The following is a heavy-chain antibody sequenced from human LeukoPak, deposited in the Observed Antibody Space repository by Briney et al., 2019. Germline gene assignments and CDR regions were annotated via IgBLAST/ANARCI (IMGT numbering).Heavy chain of an antibody. Sequence: LGESLKISCKGSGYIFTNYWIGWVRQMPGEGLEWMGIIYPGDFDTRYSPSFEGRVTISAEKSISTAYLQWSSLKASDTAIYYCARRVTFGGSIVAAFDIWGQGTMVTVSS. CDR3: ARRVTFGGSIVAAFDI. CDR1: GYIFTNYW. V-gene: IGHV5-51*01. D-gene: IGHD3-16*02. J-gene: IGHJ3*02. CDR2: IYPGDFDT.